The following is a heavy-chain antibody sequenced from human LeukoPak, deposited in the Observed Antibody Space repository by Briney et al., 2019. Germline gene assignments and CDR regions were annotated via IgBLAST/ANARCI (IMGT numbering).Heavy chain of an antibody. J-gene: IGHJ2*01. Sequence: SETLSLTCAVYGGSFNGYYWSWIRQPPGKGLEWIGEINHSGSTNYNPSLKSRVTISVDTSKNQFSLKLSSVTAADTAVYYCARVRCSGGSCYASRGNFDLWGRGTLVTVSS. V-gene: IGHV4-34*01. CDR1: GGSFNGYY. CDR2: INHSGST. CDR3: ARVRCSGGSCYASRGNFDL. D-gene: IGHD2-15*01.